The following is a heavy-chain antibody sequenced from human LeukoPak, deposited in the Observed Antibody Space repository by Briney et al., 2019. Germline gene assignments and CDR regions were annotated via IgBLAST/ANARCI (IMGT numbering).Heavy chain of an antibody. CDR2: INSRRSYI. CDR1: GFTLCSYS. CDR3: ARDGTHAAMGDYYYYMDI. V-gene: IGHV3-21*01. Sequence: PGGSLRLFCAASGFTLCSYSVNWAPQAPGKGVEWVPSINSRRSYIYYADSENGRLPIARDNTKNALYLKMNCLRAEDTAVYYCARDGTHAAMGDYYYYMDIWGKGTTVTVSS. D-gene: IGHD5-18*01. J-gene: IGHJ6*03.